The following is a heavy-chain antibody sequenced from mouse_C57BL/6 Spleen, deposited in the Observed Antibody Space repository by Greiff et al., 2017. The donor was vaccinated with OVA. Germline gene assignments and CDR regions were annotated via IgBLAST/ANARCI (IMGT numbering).Heavy chain of an antibody. D-gene: IGHD2-3*01. Sequence: EESGPGLVKPSQSLSLTCSVTGYSITSGYYWNWIRQFPGNKLEWMGYISYDGSNNYNPSLKNRISITRDTSKNQFFLKLNSVTTEDTATYYCARVRDGYYLYYYAMDYWGQGTSVTVSS. CDR1: GYSITSGYY. CDR3: ARVRDGYYLYYYAMDY. CDR2: ISYDGSN. J-gene: IGHJ4*01. V-gene: IGHV3-6*01.